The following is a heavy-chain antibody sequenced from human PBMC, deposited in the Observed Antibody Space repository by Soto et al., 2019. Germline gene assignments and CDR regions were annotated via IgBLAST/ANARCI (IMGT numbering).Heavy chain of an antibody. Sequence: QVQLQESGPGLVKPSETLSLTCTVSGDSISHNHWGWIRQSPGKGLEWIGYTYDSGRTNYNPSLSSRVTISADTSKNQFSLNLTSVTAADTAVYHCTRLRYGDHFDYWGQGTLVTVSS. CDR1: GDSISHNH. V-gene: IGHV4-59*01. D-gene: IGHD4-17*01. J-gene: IGHJ4*02. CDR2: TYDSGRT. CDR3: TRLRYGDHFDY.